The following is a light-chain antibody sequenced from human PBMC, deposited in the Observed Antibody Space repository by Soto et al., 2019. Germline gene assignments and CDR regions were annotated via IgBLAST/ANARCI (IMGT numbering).Light chain of an antibody. Sequence: QSVLTQPPSASGTPGQRVTISCSGSSSNIGSNYVNWYQQLPGAAPRLLIYSNNQRPSGVPDRFSGSKSGTSASLAISGHQSEHEADYYCAVWDDSLNGYVFGTGTKLTVL. CDR3: AVWDDSLNGYV. CDR1: SSNIGSNY. V-gene: IGLV1-44*01. CDR2: SNN. J-gene: IGLJ1*01.